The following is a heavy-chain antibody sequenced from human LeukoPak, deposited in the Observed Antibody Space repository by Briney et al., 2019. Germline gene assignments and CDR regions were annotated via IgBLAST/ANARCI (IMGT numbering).Heavy chain of an antibody. V-gene: IGHV3-23*01. CDR1: GFSFRNYG. Sequence: GGSLRLSCATSGFSFRNYGMSWVRQAPGRGLEWVASISDRTGSTYYADSVKGRFTISRDNSKNTLYLQMNSLRAEDTAVYYCAKLGYYYGSGSYYYFDYWGQGTLVTVSS. CDR2: ISDRTGST. J-gene: IGHJ4*02. D-gene: IGHD3-10*01. CDR3: AKLGYYYGSGSYYYFDY.